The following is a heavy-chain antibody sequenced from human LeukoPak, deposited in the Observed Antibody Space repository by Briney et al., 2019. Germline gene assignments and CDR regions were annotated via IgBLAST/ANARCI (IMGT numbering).Heavy chain of an antibody. D-gene: IGHD3-22*01. Sequence: GASVKASCKASGYTFTSNGISWVRQAPGQGLEWMGGIIPIFGTANYAQKFQGRVTITADESTSTAYMELSSLRSEDTAVYYCARQYYYDSSGYYDQGLDWGQGTLVTVSS. J-gene: IGHJ4*02. CDR1: GYTFTSNG. CDR3: ARQYYYDSSGYYDQGLD. V-gene: IGHV1-69*13. CDR2: IIPIFGTA.